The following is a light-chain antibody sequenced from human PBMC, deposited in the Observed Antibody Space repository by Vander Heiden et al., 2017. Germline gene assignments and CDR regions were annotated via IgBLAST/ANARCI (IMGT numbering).Light chain of an antibody. CDR3: LLYFGGEAV. J-gene: IGLJ2*01. Sequence: QTVVTQEPSLTVPPGATVTLTCASSTGVVTSAYYPNWFQQKPGQAPRALIYSTGNKHSWTPARFSGTLLGGKAALTLSGVQPEDEAEYYCLLYFGGEAVFGGGTKLTV. CDR1: TGVVTSAYY. V-gene: IGLV7-43*01. CDR2: STG.